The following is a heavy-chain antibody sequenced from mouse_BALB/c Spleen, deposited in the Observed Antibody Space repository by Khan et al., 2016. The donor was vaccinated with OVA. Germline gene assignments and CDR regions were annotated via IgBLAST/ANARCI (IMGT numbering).Heavy chain of an antibody. CDR1: GYTFTDFT. Sequence: QVQLQQSGAELVRPGVSAKISCKGSGYTFTDFTMHWMKQSYGKSLEWIGVISTYYGDATYNQKFKGKATMTVDKSSSTAYMELARLTTEDSATIYCGGGGGGDRFVYWGQGTLVTVSA. CDR2: ISTYYGDA. CDR3: GGGGGGDRFVY. J-gene: IGHJ3*01. V-gene: IGHV1S137*01.